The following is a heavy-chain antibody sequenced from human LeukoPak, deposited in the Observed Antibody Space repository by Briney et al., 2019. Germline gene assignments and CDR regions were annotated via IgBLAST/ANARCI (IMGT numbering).Heavy chain of an antibody. Sequence: SVKVSCKASGFTSTSSAVQWVRQARGQRLEWIGWIVVGSGNTNYAQKFQERVTITRDMSTSTAYMELSSLRSEDTAVYYCAAGWLLPLDAFDIWGQGTMVTVSS. V-gene: IGHV1-58*01. CDR2: IVVGSGNT. J-gene: IGHJ3*02. CDR1: GFTSTSSA. D-gene: IGHD3-22*01. CDR3: AAGWLLPLDAFDI.